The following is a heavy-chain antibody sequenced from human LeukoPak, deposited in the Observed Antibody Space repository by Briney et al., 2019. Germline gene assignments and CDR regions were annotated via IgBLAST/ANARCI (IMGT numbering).Heavy chain of an antibody. CDR3: ARDHKDIVVVVAARNYYYYMDV. CDR2: ISYDGSNI. D-gene: IGHD2-15*01. J-gene: IGHJ6*03. V-gene: IGHV3-30*03. Sequence: GGSLRLSCAASGFTFSSYGMHWVRQAPGKGLEWVAVISYDGSNINYAESVKGRFTISRDNSKNTLYLQMNSLRAEDTAVYYCARDHKDIVVVVAARNYYYYMDVWGKGTTVTVSS. CDR1: GFTFSSYG.